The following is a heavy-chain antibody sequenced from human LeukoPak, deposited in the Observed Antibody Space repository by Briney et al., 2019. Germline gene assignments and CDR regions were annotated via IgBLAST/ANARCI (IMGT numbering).Heavy chain of an antibody. CDR3: ARDSSSWYYFDY. V-gene: IGHV3-33*01. CDR1: GFTFSSYG. D-gene: IGHD6-13*01. J-gene: IGHJ4*02. CDR2: IWYDGSNK. Sequence: GGSLRLSCAASGFTFSSYGMHWVRQAPGKGLEWVAVIWYDGSNKYYADSVKGRFTISRDNSKNTLYLQLNSLRAEDTAVYYCARDSSSWYYFDYWGQGNLVTVSS.